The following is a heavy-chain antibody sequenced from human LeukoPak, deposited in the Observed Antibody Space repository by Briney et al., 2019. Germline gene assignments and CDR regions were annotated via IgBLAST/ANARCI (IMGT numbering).Heavy chain of an antibody. D-gene: IGHD3-3*01. CDR3: ARGPLPWYDFWSGYYTNWFDP. CDR1: GYTFTSYG. V-gene: IGHV1-18*01. CDR2: ISAYNGNT. J-gene: IGHJ5*02. Sequence: ASVKVSCKASGYTFTSYGISWVRQAPGQGLEWRGWISAYNGNTNYAQKLQGRVTMTTDTSTSTAYMELRSLRSDDTAVYYCARGPLPWYDFWSGYYTNWFDPWGQGTLVTVSS.